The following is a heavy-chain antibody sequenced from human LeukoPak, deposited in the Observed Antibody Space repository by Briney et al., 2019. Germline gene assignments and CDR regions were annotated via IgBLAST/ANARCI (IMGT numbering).Heavy chain of an antibody. CDR3: ARAAGYYYYYYYMDV. J-gene: IGHJ6*03. CDR1: GFTFSSYW. V-gene: IGHV3-7*01. CDR2: IKQDGSEK. Sequence: GGSLRLSCAASGFTFSSYWMSWVRQAPGKGLEWVANIKQDGSEKYYVDSVKGRFTISRDNAKNSLYLQMNGLRAEDTAVYYCARAAGYYYYYYYMDVWGKGTTVTVSS. D-gene: IGHD6-13*01.